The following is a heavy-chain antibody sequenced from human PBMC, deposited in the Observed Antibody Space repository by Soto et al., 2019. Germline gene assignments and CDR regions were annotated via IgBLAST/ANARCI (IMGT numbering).Heavy chain of an antibody. J-gene: IGHJ6*03. Sequence: SETLSLTCTVSGGSISSGGYYWSWIRQHPGKGLEWIGYIYYSGSTYYNPSLKSRVTISVDTSKNQFSLKLSSVTAADTAVYYCASDGGHCSGGSCPPRLYYYYMDVWGKGTTVTVSS. D-gene: IGHD2-15*01. CDR2: IYYSGST. CDR1: GGSISSGGYY. CDR3: ASDGGHCSGGSCPPRLYYYYMDV. V-gene: IGHV4-31*03.